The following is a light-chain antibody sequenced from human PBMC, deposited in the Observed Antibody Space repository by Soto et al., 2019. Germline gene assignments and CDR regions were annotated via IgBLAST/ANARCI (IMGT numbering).Light chain of an antibody. CDR2: TSS. CDR1: QSIGRN. V-gene: IGKV1-39*01. J-gene: IGKJ1*01. Sequence: DIQMNQSPTSLSASVGDRVTITCRASQSIGRNLNWYQQKPGKAPTLLMFTSSNLQSGVPSRFSGSGSGTDFILTISSLQPEDFATYYCQQSYSTPPTFGQGTKVDIK. CDR3: QQSYSTPPT.